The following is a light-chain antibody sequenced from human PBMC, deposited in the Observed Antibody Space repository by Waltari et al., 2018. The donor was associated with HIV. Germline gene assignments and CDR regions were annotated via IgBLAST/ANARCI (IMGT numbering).Light chain of an antibody. Sequence: SFELTQPPSVSVAPGKTAKITCGEHNIGSKSVHWYQQRPGQAPVLVIYDDGDRPSGIPERFSGSNSGNTATRTISRVEAGDEAAYHCQVWDTSADHPVFGGGTKLTVL. V-gene: IGLV3-21*04. CDR3: QVWDTSADHPV. CDR2: DDG. J-gene: IGLJ3*02. CDR1: NIGSKS.